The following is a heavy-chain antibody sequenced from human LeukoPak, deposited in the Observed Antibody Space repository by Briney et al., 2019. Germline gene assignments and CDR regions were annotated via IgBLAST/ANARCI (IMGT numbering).Heavy chain of an antibody. D-gene: IGHD2-15*01. CDR2: ISYDGSNK. CDR1: GFTFSSYA. Sequence: GGSLRLSCAASGFTFSSYAMHWVRQAPGKGLEWVAVISYDGSNKYYADSVKGRFTISRDNSKNTLYLQMNSLRAEDTAVYYCARDGSCSGGSCYYYYYMDVWGKGTTVTISS. J-gene: IGHJ6*03. V-gene: IGHV3-30*04. CDR3: ARDGSCSGGSCYYYYYMDV.